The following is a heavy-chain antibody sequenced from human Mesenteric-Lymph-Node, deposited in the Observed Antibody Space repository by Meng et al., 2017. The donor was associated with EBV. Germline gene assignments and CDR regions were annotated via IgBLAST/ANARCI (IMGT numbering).Heavy chain of an antibody. CDR2: IYYSGRT. V-gene: IGHV4-61*01. J-gene: IGHJ5*02. CDR3: ATEFTAKDFGVVPAARWSWFDP. D-gene: IGHD2-2*01. CDR1: GGSVSSGTAY. Sequence: GQLERSGPGLVNPSVALPLTCPVSGGSVSSGTAYWSWIRQPPGKGLEWIGYIYYSGRTKYNPSLESRVTISVDTSKNQFSLRLTSVTAADTAVYFCATEFTAKDFGVVPAARWSWFDPWGQGTLVTVSS.